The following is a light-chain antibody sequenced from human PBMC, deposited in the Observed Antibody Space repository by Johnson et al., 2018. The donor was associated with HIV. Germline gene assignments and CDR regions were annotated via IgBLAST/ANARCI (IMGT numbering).Light chain of an antibody. CDR3: GTWDSSLSAV. CDR1: SSNIGNMY. J-gene: IGLJ1*01. V-gene: IGLV1-51*01. Sequence: QSVLTQPPSVSAAPGQKVTISCSGSSSNIGNMYVYWYQQLPGTAPKLLIYDNNKRPSGTPDRFSGSKSGTSATLGITGLQTGDEADYYCGTWDSSLSAVFGTGTKVTVL. CDR2: DNN.